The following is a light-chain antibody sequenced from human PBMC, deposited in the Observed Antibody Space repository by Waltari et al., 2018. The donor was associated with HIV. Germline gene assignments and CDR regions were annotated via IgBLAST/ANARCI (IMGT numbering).Light chain of an antibody. CDR3: ATWDDSLNGLV. V-gene: IGLV1-44*01. J-gene: IGLJ3*02. Sequence: QSVLPQPPSVSWGPVLRITISCSGICCNIGGNTVSCYHLVPGTAPKVLIYSNDERASGVPDRFSGSKSGTSASLAISGLQSEDEADYYCATWDDSLNGLVFGGGTKVTVL. CDR1: CCNIGGNT. CDR2: SND.